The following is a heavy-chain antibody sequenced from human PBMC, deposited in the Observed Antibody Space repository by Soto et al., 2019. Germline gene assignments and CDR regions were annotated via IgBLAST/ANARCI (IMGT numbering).Heavy chain of an antibody. CDR2: IWYDGSNK. CDR1: GFTFSSYG. CDR3: ARDLSGSGPDY. J-gene: IGHJ4*02. D-gene: IGHD3-10*01. V-gene: IGHV3-33*01. Sequence: QVQLVESGGGVVQPGRSLRLSCAASGFTFSSYGLHWVRQAPGKGLEWVAVIWYDGSNKYYADSVKGRFTISRDNYKHTLYLQMNSLRAEDTAMYYWARDLSGSGPDYWGQGTLVTVSS.